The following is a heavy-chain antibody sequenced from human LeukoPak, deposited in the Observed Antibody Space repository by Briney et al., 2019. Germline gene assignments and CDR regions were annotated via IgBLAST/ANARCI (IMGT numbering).Heavy chain of an antibody. D-gene: IGHD6-19*01. J-gene: IGHJ4*02. Sequence: ASVKVSCKASGYTFTGYYMHWVRQAPGQGLEWMGWINPNSGGTNYAQKFQGRVTMTRDTSISTAYMELSRLRSDDTAVYYCARETANCYSSGWYMRWGQGTLVTVSS. CDR3: ARETANCYSSGWYMR. CDR2: INPNSGGT. V-gene: IGHV1-2*02. CDR1: GYTFTGYY.